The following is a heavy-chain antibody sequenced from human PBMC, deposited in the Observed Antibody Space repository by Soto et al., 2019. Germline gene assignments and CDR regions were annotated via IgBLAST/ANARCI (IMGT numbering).Heavy chain of an antibody. D-gene: IGHD2-2*01. Sequence: SETLSLTCAVYGGSFSGYYWSWIRQPPGKGLEWIGEINHSGSTNYNPSLKSRVTISVDTSKNQFSLKLSSVTAADTAVYFCARAIVVVGGAFDSWGRGTMVTVSS. V-gene: IGHV4-34*01. CDR1: GGSFSGYY. CDR2: INHSGST. J-gene: IGHJ3*02. CDR3: ARAIVVVGGAFDS.